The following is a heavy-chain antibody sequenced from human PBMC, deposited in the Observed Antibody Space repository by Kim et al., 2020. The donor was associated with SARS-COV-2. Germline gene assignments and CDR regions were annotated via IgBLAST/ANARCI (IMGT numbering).Heavy chain of an antibody. D-gene: IGHD3-16*02. J-gene: IGHJ4*02. CDR3: ASDVWGSYRYTG. Sequence: NHNPSLKSRVTISVDTSKNQFSLKLSCVTAADTAVYYCASDVWGSYRYTGWGQGTLVTVSS. V-gene: IGHV4-34*01.